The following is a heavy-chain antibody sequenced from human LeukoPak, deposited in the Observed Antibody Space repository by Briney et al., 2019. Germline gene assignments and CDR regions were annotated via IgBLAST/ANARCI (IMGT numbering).Heavy chain of an antibody. D-gene: IGHD3-10*01. CDR1: GFTFSDYY. Sequence: GGSLRLSCAASGFTFSDYYMSWIRQAPGKGLEWVSYISSSGSTIYYADSVKGRFTISRDNAKNSLYLQMNSLRAEDTAVYYCAKDRGSGTHDAFDIWGQGTMVTVSS. CDR2: ISSSGSTI. CDR3: AKDRGSGTHDAFDI. J-gene: IGHJ3*02. V-gene: IGHV3-11*01.